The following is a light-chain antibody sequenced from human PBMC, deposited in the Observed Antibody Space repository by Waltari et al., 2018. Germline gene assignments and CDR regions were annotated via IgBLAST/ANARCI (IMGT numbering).Light chain of an antibody. V-gene: IGKV3-11*01. J-gene: IGKJ4*01. Sequence: EIVLTQPPATLSLTPGESATLSCRASQSVNKYLDWFQQKPGQAPRLLIYGASNRAAGIPARFSGSGSGTDFTLTISSLEPEDFAVYYCLKRAGGPLFGGGTKVE. CDR3: LKRAGGPL. CDR1: QSVNKY. CDR2: GAS.